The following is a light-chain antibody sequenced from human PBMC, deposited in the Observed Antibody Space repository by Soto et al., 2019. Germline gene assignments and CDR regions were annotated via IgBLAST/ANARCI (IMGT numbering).Light chain of an antibody. Sequence: DIRMTQSPSSLSASVGDRVTITCRASQSISSYLNWYQQKPGKAPKFLIYAASSLQSGVPSRFSGSGSGTDFTLTISSLQPEDFATYYCQQSYSTLAWTFGQGTKVEIK. CDR1: QSISSY. J-gene: IGKJ1*01. CDR2: AAS. CDR3: QQSYSTLAWT. V-gene: IGKV1-39*01.